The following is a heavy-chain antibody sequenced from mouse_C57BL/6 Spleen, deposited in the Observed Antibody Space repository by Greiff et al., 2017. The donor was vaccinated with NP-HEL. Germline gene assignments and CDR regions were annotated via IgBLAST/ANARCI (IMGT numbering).Heavy chain of an antibody. J-gene: IGHJ2*01. CDR2: IDPSDSYT. CDR1: GYTFTSYW. V-gene: IGHV1-69*01. Sequence: QVHVKQPGAELVMPGASVKLSCKASGYTFTSYWMHWVKQRPGQGLEWIGEIDPSDSYTNYNQKFKGKSTLTVDKSSSTAYMQLSSLTSEDSAVYYCARNGSSLLDYWGQGTTLTVSS. D-gene: IGHD1-1*01. CDR3: ARNGSSLLDY.